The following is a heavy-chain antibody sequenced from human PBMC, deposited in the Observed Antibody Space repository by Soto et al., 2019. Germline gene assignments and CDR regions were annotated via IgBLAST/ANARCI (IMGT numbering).Heavy chain of an antibody. CDR3: VGGPNYYDSTCYKLPH. V-gene: IGHV5-10-1*01. Sequence: GGSLKISWKGSGSTFTKYWIHWVRQMPGKGLEWMGRIDPSDSHTTYRPSFEGHVTFSADKSLNTAFLQWSSLQASVTAIYYCVGGPNYYDSTCYKLPHWGQGTLVTVSS. D-gene: IGHD3-22*01. CDR2: IDPSDSHT. CDR1: GSTFTKYW. J-gene: IGHJ1*01.